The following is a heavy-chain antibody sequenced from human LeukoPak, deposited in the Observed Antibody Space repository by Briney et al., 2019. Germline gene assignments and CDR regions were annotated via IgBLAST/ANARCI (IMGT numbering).Heavy chain of an antibody. Sequence: GVPLKISCKGSGYSFTSYWIGWARPMPGKGLEWMGIIYPGDSDTRYSPSFQGQVTISADKSISPASLQCSSLQASPPAPYYCSILSSVVSSGYSTFDIWGQGTMVTVPS. CDR3: SILSSVVSSGYSTFDI. D-gene: IGHD3-22*01. J-gene: IGHJ3*02. CDR1: GYSFTSYW. CDR2: IYPGDSDT. V-gene: IGHV5-51*01.